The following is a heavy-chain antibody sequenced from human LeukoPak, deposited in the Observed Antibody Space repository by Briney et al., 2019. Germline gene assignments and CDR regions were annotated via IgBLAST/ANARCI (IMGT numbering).Heavy chain of an antibody. Sequence: PSETLSLTCTVSGGSISSSSYYWGWIRQPPGKGLEWIGSIYYSGSTYYNPSLKSRVTISVDTSKNQFSLKLSSVTAADTAVYYCARHGGRSGEDFDYWGQGTLVTVSS. J-gene: IGHJ4*02. D-gene: IGHD6-25*01. V-gene: IGHV4-39*01. CDR3: ARHGGRSGEDFDY. CDR2: IYYSGST. CDR1: GGSISSSSYY.